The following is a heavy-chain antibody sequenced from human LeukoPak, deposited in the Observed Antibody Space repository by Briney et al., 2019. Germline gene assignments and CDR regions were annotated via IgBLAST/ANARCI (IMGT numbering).Heavy chain of an antibody. CDR3: ARDKIVGATHFDY. CDR2: ISGSGTI. CDR1: GGSIHSY. Sequence: PSETLSLTCTVSGGSIHSYWSWIRQPAGKGLEWIGRISGSGTITYNPALQSRLTISIDTSKNQFSLKLMSVTAEDTAVYYCARDKIVGATHFDYWGQGTLVTVSS. D-gene: IGHD1-26*01. V-gene: IGHV4-4*07. J-gene: IGHJ4*02.